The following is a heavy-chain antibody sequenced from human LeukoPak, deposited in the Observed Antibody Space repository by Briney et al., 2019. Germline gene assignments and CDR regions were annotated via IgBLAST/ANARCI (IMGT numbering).Heavy chain of an antibody. V-gene: IGHV1-69*05. J-gene: IGHJ4*02. Sequence: GSSVKVSCKASGGTFSSQTINWVRQAPGGGLEWMGRIIPVFGVADYAQKFQGRVTITTDEPTSTGYMELSSLTFDDTAVYYCARGHYGSGFWGQGTLFIVSS. CDR3: ARGHYGSGF. CDR1: GGTFSSQT. CDR2: IIPVFGVA. D-gene: IGHD3-10*01.